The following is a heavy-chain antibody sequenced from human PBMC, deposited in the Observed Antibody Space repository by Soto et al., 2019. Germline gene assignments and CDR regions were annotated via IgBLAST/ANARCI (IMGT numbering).Heavy chain of an antibody. CDR3: ARGYSSDYYYSGMDV. D-gene: IGHD6-25*01. V-gene: IGHV4-31*03. CDR2: IYHSGST. J-gene: IGHJ6*02. CDR1: GGAISSGGYY. Sequence: LSLTCSVSGGAISSGGYYWSWIRQHPGKGLEWIGYIYHSGSTDYNPSLKSRVTISVDTSKNQFSLKLSSVTAADTAVYYCARGYSSDYYYSGMDVWGQGTTVTVSS.